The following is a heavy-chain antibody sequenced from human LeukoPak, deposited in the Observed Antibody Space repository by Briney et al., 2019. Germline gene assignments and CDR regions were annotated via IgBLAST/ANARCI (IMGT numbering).Heavy chain of an antibody. Sequence: GGSLRLSCAASGFTVSSDAMSWVRQAPGKGLEWVSAISGGGSSTYYANSVKGRFTIDRDNSTNSLYLQMNSVKAKDRAVYNCAKRPYYYHYMHVWGKATPVTVSS. CDR3: AKRPYYYHYMHV. V-gene: IGHV3-23*01. J-gene: IGHJ6*03. CDR1: GFTVSSDA. CDR2: ISGGGSST.